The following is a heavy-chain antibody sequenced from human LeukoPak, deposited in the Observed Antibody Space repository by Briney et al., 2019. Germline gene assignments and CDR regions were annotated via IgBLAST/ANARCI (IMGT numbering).Heavy chain of an antibody. CDR2: IRYDGTNK. CDR1: GFTFSSYS. D-gene: IGHD5-18*01. J-gene: IGHJ4*02. CDR3: AKDLRYGRDFDY. V-gene: IGHV3-30*02. Sequence: GGSLRLSCAASGFTFSSYSMNWVRQAPGKGLEWVAFIRYDGTNKYYADSVKGRFTISRDNSKNTLYLQMNSLRAEDTAVYYCAKDLRYGRDFDYWGQGTLVTVSS.